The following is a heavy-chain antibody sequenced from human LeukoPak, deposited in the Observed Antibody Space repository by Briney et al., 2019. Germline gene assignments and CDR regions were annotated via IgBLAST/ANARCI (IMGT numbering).Heavy chain of an antibody. Sequence: GGSLRLSCAASGFIFANFGMGWVRQVPGRGLEWISTISNTADNTHYADSVKGRFTISRDNSRNTLYLHMNSLRADDDTAIYYCVKDCCDFSPLDHWGRGTQVTVSS. CDR3: VKDCCDFSPLDH. V-gene: IGHV3-23*01. CDR2: ISNTADNT. CDR1: GFIFANFG. J-gene: IGHJ4*02. D-gene: IGHD2/OR15-2a*01.